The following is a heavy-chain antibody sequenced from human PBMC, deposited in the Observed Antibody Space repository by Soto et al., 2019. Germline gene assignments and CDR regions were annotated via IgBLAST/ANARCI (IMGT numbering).Heavy chain of an antibody. Sequence: SETLSLTCTVSGGSVGGGYYYWSWIRQPPGKGLEWIGYIDYSGSTNYNPSLKSRVTMSIDTSKNQFSLKLSSVTAADTAVYYCATIVQKHGSLLSTYYYGMDVWGQGTTVTVSS. J-gene: IGHJ6*02. V-gene: IGHV4-61*01. CDR3: ATIVQKHGSLLSTYYYGMDV. CDR2: IDYSGST. CDR1: GGSVGGGYYY. D-gene: IGHD3-10*01.